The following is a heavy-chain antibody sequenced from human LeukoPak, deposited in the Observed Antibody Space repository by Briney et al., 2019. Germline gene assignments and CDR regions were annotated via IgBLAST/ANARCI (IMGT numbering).Heavy chain of an antibody. V-gene: IGHV3-49*03. D-gene: IGHD3-16*01. Sequence: GGSLRLSCTASGFTFGDYALSWFRQAPEKGLEWVAFIRSRAYGATTEYAASVKDRFTISRDDSESIAYLHMNSLKTGDTAVYYCTRVASRVMTTYYFDYWGQGALVTVSS. CDR3: TRVASRVMTTYYFDY. CDR1: GFTFGDYA. CDR2: IRSRAYGATT. J-gene: IGHJ4*02.